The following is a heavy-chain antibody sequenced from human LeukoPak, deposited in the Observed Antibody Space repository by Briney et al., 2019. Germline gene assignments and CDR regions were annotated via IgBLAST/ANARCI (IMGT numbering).Heavy chain of an antibody. J-gene: IGHJ6*03. V-gene: IGHV3-30*18. Sequence: GRSLRLSCAASGFTFSSYGMHWVRQAPGKGLEWVAVISYDGSSKYYADSVKGRFTISRDNSKNTLYLQMNSLRAEDTAVYYCAKDPVYYGSGSYSGDYYYYYYMDVWGKGTTVTVSS. CDR2: ISYDGSSK. D-gene: IGHD3-10*01. CDR3: AKDPVYYGSGSYSGDYYYYYYMDV. CDR1: GFTFSSYG.